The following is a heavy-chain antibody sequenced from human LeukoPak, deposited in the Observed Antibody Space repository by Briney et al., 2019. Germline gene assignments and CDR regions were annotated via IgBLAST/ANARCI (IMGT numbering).Heavy chain of an antibody. J-gene: IGHJ5*02. V-gene: IGHV4-59*01. CDR3: ARSRGGYGDYGSWFDP. D-gene: IGHD3-16*01. CDR1: GGSIGSFF. CDR2: IHYSGST. Sequence: SETLSLTCTVSGGSIGSFFWSWIRQPPGKALEWIGYIHYSGSTKYNPSLKSRVTISVDTSENQFSLTLNSVTAADTAVYYCARSRGGYGDYGSWFDPWGQGILVTASS.